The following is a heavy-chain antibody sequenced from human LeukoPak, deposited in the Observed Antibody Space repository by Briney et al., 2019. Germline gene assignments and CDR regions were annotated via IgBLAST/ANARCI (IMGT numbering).Heavy chain of an antibody. CDR2: IWYDGSNK. D-gene: IGHD3-10*01. Sequence: GGSLRLSCAASGFTFSSYGMHWVRQAPGKGLEWVAVIWYDGSNKYYADSVKGRFTISRENAKNSLYLQMNSLRAGDTAVYYCARETGDVLLGAFDIWGQGTMVTVSS. J-gene: IGHJ3*02. CDR3: ARETGDVLLGAFDI. CDR1: GFTFSSYG. V-gene: IGHV3-33*01.